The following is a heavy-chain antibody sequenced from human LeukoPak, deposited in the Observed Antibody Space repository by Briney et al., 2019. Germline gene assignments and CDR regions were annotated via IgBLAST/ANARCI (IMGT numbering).Heavy chain of an antibody. Sequence: GGSLRLSCAASGFTFADYGMSWVRQAPGKGLEWVSCINWYGGSTGYADSVKGRFTISRDNAKNSLYLQMNSLRAEDTALYYCASNVQKVGATGIQRPRFDYYYYYMDVWGKGTTVTVSS. V-gene: IGHV3-20*04. J-gene: IGHJ6*03. CDR1: GFTFADYG. CDR3: ASNVQKVGATGIQRPRFDYYYYYMDV. D-gene: IGHD1-26*01. CDR2: INWYGGST.